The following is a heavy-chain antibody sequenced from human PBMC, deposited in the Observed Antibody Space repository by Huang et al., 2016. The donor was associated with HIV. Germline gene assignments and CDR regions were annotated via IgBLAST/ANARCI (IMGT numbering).Heavy chain of an antibody. V-gene: IGHV4-39*01. CDR1: GGSIRSSDYH. J-gene: IGHJ6*03. D-gene: IGHD3-10*01. Sequence: VSGGSIRSSDYHWGWIRQPPGKGLEWIGSIYYKGSTHYSPSLKSRVTIAVDTSKNPFFLNLTSMTAADTAVYYCARHREGPVAYYSGWGSHLNYMDVWGRGRTVVVSS. CDR3: ARHREGPVAYYSGWGSHLNYMDV. CDR2: IYYKGST.